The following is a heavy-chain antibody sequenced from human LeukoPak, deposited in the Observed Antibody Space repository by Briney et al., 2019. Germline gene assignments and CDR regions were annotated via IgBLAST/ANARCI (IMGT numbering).Heavy chain of an antibody. CDR1: GYSFSDYL. D-gene: IGHD3/OR15-3a*01. V-gene: IGHV5-51*01. Sequence: ESLKISCQGSGYSFSDYLIGWVRQMPGKGMEWMGIMYPGDSDIRYSPSFQGLVTMSADKSIRTAYLQWSSLRASDTATYYCARHIYDFWSNYDWYSDLWGRGTRVTVSP. J-gene: IGHJ2*01. CDR3: ARHIYDFWSNYDWYSDL. CDR2: MYPGDSDI.